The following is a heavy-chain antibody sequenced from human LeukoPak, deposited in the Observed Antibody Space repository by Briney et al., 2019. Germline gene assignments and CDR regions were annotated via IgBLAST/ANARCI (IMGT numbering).Heavy chain of an antibody. CDR1: GFTFDDYG. D-gene: IGHD1-1*01. Sequence: GGSLRLSCAASGFTFDDYGMSWVRQAPGKGLEWVSGINRNGGSTGYADSVKGRFTISRDNAKNSLYLQMNSLRAEDTALYYCARRAVERRYYYYYMDVWGKGTTVTVSS. V-gene: IGHV3-20*04. J-gene: IGHJ6*03. CDR3: ARRAVERRYYYYYMDV. CDR2: INRNGGST.